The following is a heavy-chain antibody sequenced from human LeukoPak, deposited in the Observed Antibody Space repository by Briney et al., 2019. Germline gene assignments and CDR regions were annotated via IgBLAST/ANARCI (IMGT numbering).Heavy chain of an antibody. Sequence: GGSLRLSCAASGFTFSSYSMNWVRQAPGKGLEWVSYISSSSTIYYADSVKGRFTISRDNAKNSLYLQMNSLRAEDTAVYYCARGSLRSPPDYWGQGTLVTVSS. CDR2: ISSSSTI. J-gene: IGHJ4*02. V-gene: IGHV3-48*04. D-gene: IGHD4-17*01. CDR3: ARGSLRSPPDY. CDR1: GFTFSSYS.